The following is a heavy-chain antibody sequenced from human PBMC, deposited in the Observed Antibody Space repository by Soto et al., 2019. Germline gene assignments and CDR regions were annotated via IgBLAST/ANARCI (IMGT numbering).Heavy chain of an antibody. CDR2: IKGDGITT. V-gene: IGHV3-74*01. D-gene: IGHD1-26*01. Sequence: EVQLVESGGGLVQPGGSLRLSCAASGFTFGSYWIHWVRQAPGKGLVLVSRIKGDGITTNYAESVKGRITTSRHLAKNTVYLPVTSLRAADTAVYYCARGALGAYSSDDWGQGTLVTAAS. J-gene: IGHJ4*02. CDR1: GFTFGSYW. CDR3: ARGALGAYSSDD.